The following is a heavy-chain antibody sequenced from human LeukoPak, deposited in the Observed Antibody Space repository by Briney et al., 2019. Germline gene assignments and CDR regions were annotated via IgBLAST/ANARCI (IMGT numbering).Heavy chain of an antibody. D-gene: IGHD3-22*01. Sequence: GGSLRLSCAVSGITLSNYGMSWVRQAPGKGLEWVAGISGSGGSTNYADSVKGRFSISRDNPKNTLYLQMNGLRAEDTAVYFCAKRGVVIRVILVGFHKEAYYFDSWGQGALVTVSS. CDR3: AKRGVVIRVILVGFHKEAYYFDS. V-gene: IGHV3-23*01. CDR2: ISGSGGST. CDR1: GITLSNYG. J-gene: IGHJ4*02.